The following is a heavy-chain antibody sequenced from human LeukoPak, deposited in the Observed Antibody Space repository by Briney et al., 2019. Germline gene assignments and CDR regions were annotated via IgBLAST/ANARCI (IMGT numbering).Heavy chain of an antibody. J-gene: IGHJ4*02. Sequence: GRSLRLSCAASGFTFDDYAMPWVRQAPGMGLEWVSGISRNSGSIGYADSVKGRCTISRDNAKKYVFLQMNSLTPEDTALYYCAKEVAGGMDYWGQGTLVTVSS. D-gene: IGHD6-19*01. V-gene: IGHV3-9*01. CDR3: AKEVAGGMDY. CDR2: ISRNSGSI. CDR1: GFTFDDYA.